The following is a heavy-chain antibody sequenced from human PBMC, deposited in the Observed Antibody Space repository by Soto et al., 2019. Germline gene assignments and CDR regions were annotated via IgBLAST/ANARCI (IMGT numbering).Heavy chain of an antibody. Sequence: PLGSPILSCAASGFTFSSYVMHWVRQAPCKGLGWVAVRSYDGSNKYYADSVKGRLKIYRDNSKETLFLQMKGLRAEDTAVYYCAKVSIYCRSPSCSHYYYYGMDVWGQGTTVPVSS. V-gene: IGHV3-30*18. CDR1: GFTFSSYV. CDR2: RSYDGSNK. CDR3: AKVSIYCRSPSCSHYYYYGMDV. D-gene: IGHD2-2*01. J-gene: IGHJ6*01.